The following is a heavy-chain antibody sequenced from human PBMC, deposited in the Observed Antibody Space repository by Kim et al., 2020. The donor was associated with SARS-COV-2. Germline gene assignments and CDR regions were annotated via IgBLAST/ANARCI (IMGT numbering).Heavy chain of an antibody. CDR3: AREGVTAIPVY. CDR1: GGSVSSGSYY. Sequence: SETLSLTCTVSGGSVSSGSYYWSWIRQPPGKGLEWIGYIYYSGSTNYNPSLKSRVTISVDTSKNQFSLKLSSVTAADTAVYYCAREGVTAIPVYWGQGTLVTVSS. D-gene: IGHD2-21*02. J-gene: IGHJ4*02. V-gene: IGHV4-61*01. CDR2: IYYSGST.